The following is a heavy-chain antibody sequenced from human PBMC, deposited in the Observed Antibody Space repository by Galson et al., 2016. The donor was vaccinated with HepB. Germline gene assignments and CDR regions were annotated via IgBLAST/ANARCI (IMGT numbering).Heavy chain of an antibody. CDR3: ARAGTLRSGYWYYFDY. CDR2: INAGNGNT. D-gene: IGHD3-3*01. CDR1: GHTFTSYA. J-gene: IGHJ4*02. V-gene: IGHV1-3*01. Sequence: SVKVSCKASGHTFTSYAMHWVRQAPGQRLEWMGWINAGNGNTKNSQKFQGRVTITRDTSASTAYMALSSLRSEDTAVYYCARAGTLRSGYWYYFDYWGQGTLVTVSS.